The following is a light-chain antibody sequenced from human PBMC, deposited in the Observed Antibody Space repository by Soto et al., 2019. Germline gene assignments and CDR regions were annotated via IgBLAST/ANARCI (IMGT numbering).Light chain of an antibody. V-gene: IGKV3-15*01. Sequence: EMVMTQCPGSLSVSRRGRATLSCRASQSVSSNLAWYQQKPGQAPRLLIYGASTRATGIPARFSGSGSGTEFTLTISSLQSEDFAVYYCQQYNNWWTFGQGTKVDIK. J-gene: IGKJ1*01. CDR2: GAS. CDR1: QSVSSN. CDR3: QQYNNWWT.